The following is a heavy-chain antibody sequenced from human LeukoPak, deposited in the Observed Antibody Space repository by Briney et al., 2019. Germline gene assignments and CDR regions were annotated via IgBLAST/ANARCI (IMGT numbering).Heavy chain of an antibody. V-gene: IGHV4-34*01. CDR3: ARGYGANDY. J-gene: IGHJ4*02. CDR1: GGSFSGYY. Sequence: SETLSLTCAVYGGSFSGYYWSWIRQPPGKGLEWIGEINHSGSTNYNPSLKSRVTISVDTSKNQFSLKLSSVTAADTAVYYCARGYGANDYWGQGTLVTVSS. CDR2: INHSGST. D-gene: IGHD4-17*01.